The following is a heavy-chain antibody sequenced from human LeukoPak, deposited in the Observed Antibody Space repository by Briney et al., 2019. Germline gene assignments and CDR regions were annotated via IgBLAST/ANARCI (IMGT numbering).Heavy chain of an antibody. D-gene: IGHD6-19*01. CDR2: ISSNGGST. Sequence: GGSLRLSCAASGFTFSSYGMHWVRQAPGKGLEYVSAISSNGGSTYYADSVKGRFTISRDNSKNTLYLQMSSLRAEDTAVYYCVKGGSGWYGGFYYFDYWGQGTLVTVSS. CDR3: VKGGSGWYGGFYYFDY. V-gene: IGHV3-64D*06. CDR1: GFTFSSYG. J-gene: IGHJ4*02.